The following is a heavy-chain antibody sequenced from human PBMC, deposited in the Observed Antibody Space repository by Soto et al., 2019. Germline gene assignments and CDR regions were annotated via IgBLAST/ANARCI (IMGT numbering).Heavy chain of an antibody. V-gene: IGHV4-30-2*01. Sequence: QLQLQESGSGLVKPSQTLSLTCAVSGGSISSGGYSWSWIRQPPGKGLEWIGYIYHSGSTYYNPSLKSRVTISVDRSKNQFSLKLSSVTAADTAVYYCARVKCSSTSCYTSYEIDYWGQGTLVTVSS. CDR3: ARVKCSSTSCYTSYEIDY. D-gene: IGHD2-2*02. CDR2: IYHSGST. CDR1: GGSISSGGYS. J-gene: IGHJ4*02.